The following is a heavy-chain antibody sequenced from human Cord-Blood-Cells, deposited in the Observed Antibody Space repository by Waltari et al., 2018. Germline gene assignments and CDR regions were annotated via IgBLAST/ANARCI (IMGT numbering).Heavy chain of an antibody. J-gene: IGHJ4*02. CDR2: ISYDGSNK. Sequence: QVQLVESGGGVVQPGRSLRLSCAASGFTFSSSALPWFPRDPGKGLEWVAVISYDGSNKYYADSVKGRFTISRDNSKNTLYLQMNSLRAEDTAVYYCARVRYSSGFLLDYWGQGTLVTVSS. CDR1: GFTFSSSA. D-gene: IGHD6-19*01. CDR3: ARVRYSSGFLLDY. V-gene: IGHV3-30*04.